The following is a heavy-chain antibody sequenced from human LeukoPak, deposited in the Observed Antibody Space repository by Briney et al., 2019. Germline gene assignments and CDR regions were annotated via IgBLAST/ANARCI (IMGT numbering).Heavy chain of an antibody. V-gene: IGHV4-39*07. CDR2: IYYTWST. D-gene: IGHD3-22*01. CDR3: ARDGRYYDSSGYIRGFDY. J-gene: IGHJ4*02. CDR1: GGSIISNSYY. Sequence: SETLSLTCTVSGGSIISNSYYCGWIRQPPGKGLEWIGSIYYTWSTYYNPSLKSRVTISVDKSKNQFSLKLSSVTAADTAVYYCARDGRYYDSSGYIRGFDYWGQGTLVTVSS.